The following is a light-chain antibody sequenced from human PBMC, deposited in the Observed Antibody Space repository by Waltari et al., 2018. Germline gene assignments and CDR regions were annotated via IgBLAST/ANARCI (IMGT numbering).Light chain of an antibody. J-gene: IGLJ2*01. V-gene: IGLV2-11*01. CDR3: CSYAGSSVL. CDR1: SSDVGGSDS. CDR2: DVT. Sequence: QSALTQPRSVSGSPGQSVTISCTGTSSDVGGSDSVSWYQQHPGKAPKLMIYDVTKRPAGVPVRFSGSKSGHTASLTISGLQVEDEAGYYCCSYAGSSVLFGGGTKLTVL.